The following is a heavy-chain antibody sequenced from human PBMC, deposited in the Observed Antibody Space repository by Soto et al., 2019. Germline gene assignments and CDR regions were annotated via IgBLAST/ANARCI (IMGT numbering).Heavy chain of an antibody. CDR1: GGSFSGYY. D-gene: IGHD3-22*01. Sequence: QVQLQQWGAGLLKPSETLSLTCAVYGGSFSGYYWSWIRQPPGKGLEWIGEINHSGSTNYKPSLKSRVNISVDTSKNQFSLKLSSATAADTAVYYCARGYGSSGYYFTHQSQNKRAEYFQPCGQGTLVTVSS. V-gene: IGHV4-34*01. CDR2: INHSGST. CDR3: ARGYGSSGYYFTHQSQNKRAEYFQP. J-gene: IGHJ1*01.